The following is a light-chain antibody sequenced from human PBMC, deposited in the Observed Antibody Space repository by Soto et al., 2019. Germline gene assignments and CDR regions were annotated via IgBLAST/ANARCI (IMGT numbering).Light chain of an antibody. CDR2: LNSDGSH. CDR1: SGHSSYA. CDR3: QTWGV. V-gene: IGLV4-69*01. Sequence: QLVLTQSPSASASLGASVKLTCTLSSGHSSYATAWHQQQPEKGPRYLMKLNSDGSHSKGDGIPDRFSGSSSGAERYLIISSLQSEDEADYYCQTWGVFGGGTKVTVL. J-gene: IGLJ2*01.